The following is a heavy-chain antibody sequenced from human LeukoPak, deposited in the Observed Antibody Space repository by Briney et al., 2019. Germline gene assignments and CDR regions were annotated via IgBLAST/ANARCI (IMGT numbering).Heavy chain of an antibody. Sequence: GGSLRLSSAASGFTFSNYWMHWVRQAPGKGLVWFSHIRNDGTSTSYADSVRGRFTISRDNAKNTLYLQMNSLRDDDTAVYYCARARYDYRLPVDPWGQGTLVTVSS. CDR1: GFTFSNYW. CDR2: IRNDGTST. CDR3: ARARYDYRLPVDP. J-gene: IGHJ5*02. D-gene: IGHD5-12*01. V-gene: IGHV3-74*01.